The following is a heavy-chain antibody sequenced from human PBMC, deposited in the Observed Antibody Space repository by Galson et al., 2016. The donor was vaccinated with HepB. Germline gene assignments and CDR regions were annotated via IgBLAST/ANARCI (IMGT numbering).Heavy chain of an antibody. D-gene: IGHD5-24*01. CDR2: ISFDGSNK. V-gene: IGHV3-30-3*01. CDR3: ARAPLEMATIQRGYFDY. CDR1: GFTFSSYA. Sequence: LRLSCAASGFTFSSYAMHWVRQAPGKGLEWVAVISFDGSNKYYAVSVKGRFTISRDNSKNTLYLQMNSLRAEDTAVYYCARAPLEMATIQRGYFDYWGQGTLVTVSS. J-gene: IGHJ4*02.